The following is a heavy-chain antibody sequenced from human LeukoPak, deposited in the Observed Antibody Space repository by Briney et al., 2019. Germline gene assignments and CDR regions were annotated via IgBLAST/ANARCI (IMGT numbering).Heavy chain of an antibody. CDR1: GSTVSSNY. V-gene: IGHV3-53*05. CDR3: AKDILSEQWHDAFDI. D-gene: IGHD6-19*01. J-gene: IGHJ3*02. Sequence: GGSLRLSCAASGSTVSSNYMSWVRQAPGKGLEWVSIIYGGGSTYYADSVKGRFTISRDNSKNSLFLQMNSLRTEDTALYYCAKDILSEQWHDAFDIWGQGTMVTVSS. CDR2: IYGGGST.